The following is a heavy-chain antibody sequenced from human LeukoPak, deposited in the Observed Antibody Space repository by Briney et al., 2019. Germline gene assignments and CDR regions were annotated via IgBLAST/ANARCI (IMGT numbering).Heavy chain of an antibody. Sequence: GGSLRLSCAASVFTFSNAWMSWVRQAPGKGLEWVGRIKSKTDGGTTDYAAPVKGRFTISRDDSKNTLYLQMNSLKTEDTAVYYCTTVAYYYDSRGYLVYWGQGTLVTVSS. J-gene: IGHJ4*02. CDR2: IKSKTDGGTT. CDR1: VFTFSNAW. CDR3: TTVAYYYDSRGYLVY. V-gene: IGHV3-15*01. D-gene: IGHD3-22*01.